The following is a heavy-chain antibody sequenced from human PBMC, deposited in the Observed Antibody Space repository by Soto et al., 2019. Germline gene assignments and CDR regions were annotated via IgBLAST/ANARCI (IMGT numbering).Heavy chain of an antibody. J-gene: IGHJ4*02. CDR2: IYYSGIT. V-gene: IGHV4-59*01. CDR3: ARGLLGQIYYFDY. Sequence: KTSETLSLTCTVSGGSISSYYWSWIRQPPGKGLEWIGYIYYSGITNSNPSLKSRVTISVDTSKNQFSLKLSSVTAADTAVYYCARGLLGQIYYFDYWGQGTLVTVSS. CDR1: GGSISSYY. D-gene: IGHD3-16*01.